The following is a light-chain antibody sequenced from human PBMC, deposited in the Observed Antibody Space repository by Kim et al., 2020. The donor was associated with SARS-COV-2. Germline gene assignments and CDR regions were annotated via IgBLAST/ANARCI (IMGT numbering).Light chain of an antibody. J-gene: IGLJ3*02. CDR3: QAWDSSHWV. CDR2: QDS. Sequence: SYELTQPPSVSVSPGQTASITCFGDKLDYRYTCWYQQKPGQSPVLVIYQDSKRPSGIPERFSGSSSGNTATLTISETQAMDEADYYCQAWDSSHWVFGGG. V-gene: IGLV3-1*01. CDR1: KLDYRY.